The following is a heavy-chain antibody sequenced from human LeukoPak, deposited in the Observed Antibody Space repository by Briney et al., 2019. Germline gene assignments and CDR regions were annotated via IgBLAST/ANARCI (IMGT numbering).Heavy chain of an antibody. J-gene: IGHJ3*01. CDR1: GGSISSSSYY. CDR3: AHFRGGAFDF. CDR2: AYYSGST. V-gene: IGHV4-39*01. D-gene: IGHD3-16*01. Sequence: ESSETLSLTCTVSGGSISSSSYYWGWIRQPPGKGLEWIGSAYYSGSTYYNPSLKSRVTISVDTSKNQFALKLRSVNAADTAVYYCAHFRGGAFDFWGQGTMVTVSA.